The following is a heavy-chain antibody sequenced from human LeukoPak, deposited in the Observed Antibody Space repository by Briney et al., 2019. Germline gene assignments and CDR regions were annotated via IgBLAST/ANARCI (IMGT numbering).Heavy chain of an antibody. CDR3: AKDRVGAATRGYYFDY. Sequence: GGSLRLSCVASGFNFNNYSMNWVRQAPGKGLEWVSSISSRSTYIYYADSLKGRFTISRDNAKNSLSLQMNSLRAEDTAVYYCAKDRVGAATRGYYFDYWGQGTLVTVSS. CDR1: GFNFNNYS. CDR2: ISSRSTYI. D-gene: IGHD2-15*01. V-gene: IGHV3-21*01. J-gene: IGHJ4*02.